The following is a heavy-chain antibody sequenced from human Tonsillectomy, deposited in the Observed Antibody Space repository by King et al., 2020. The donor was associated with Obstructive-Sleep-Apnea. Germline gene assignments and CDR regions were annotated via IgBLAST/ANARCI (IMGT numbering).Heavy chain of an antibody. Sequence: QLVQSGVEVKKPGESLKISCQGSGYSFSSYWIGWVRQMPGKGLECVGMIYPGDSDTRYSPSFQGQVTISADKSTNTAYLQWSSLKASDNAMYYCALPVGSTLDVWGQGTLVTVSS. D-gene: IGHD1-26*01. CDR1: GYSFSSYW. V-gene: IGHV5-51*01. CDR2: IYPGDSDT. CDR3: ALPVGSTLDV. J-gene: IGHJ4*02.